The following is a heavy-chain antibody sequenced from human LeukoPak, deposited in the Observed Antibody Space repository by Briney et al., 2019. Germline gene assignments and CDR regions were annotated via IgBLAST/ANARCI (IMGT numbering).Heavy chain of an antibody. CDR3: ARPLGDYYYHYMDV. J-gene: IGHJ6*03. Sequence: SETLSLTCGVYGGSFSGDYWSWVRQPPGKGLEWIGEINHSGSASYNPSLKSRATISVDTSKIQFSLKLSSVTAADTAVYFCARPLGDYYYHYMDVWGKGTTVTVSS. V-gene: IGHV4-34*01. CDR2: INHSGSA. D-gene: IGHD3-16*01. CDR1: GGSFSGDY.